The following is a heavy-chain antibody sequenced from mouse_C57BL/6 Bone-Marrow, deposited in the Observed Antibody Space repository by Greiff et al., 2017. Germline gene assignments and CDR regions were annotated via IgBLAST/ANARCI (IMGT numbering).Heavy chain of an antibody. J-gene: IGHJ2*01. CDR2: IRLKSDNYAT. D-gene: IGHD2-4*01. CDR3: TGYDYAYYFDY. CDR1: GFTFSNYW. V-gene: IGHV6-3*01. Sequence: EVLLVESGGGLVQPGASMKLSCVASGFTFSNYWMNWVRQSPEKGLEWVAQIRLKSDNYATHYAESVKGRFTISRADSKSSVYLQMNTLRAEDAGIYYCTGYDYAYYFDYWGQGTTLTVAS.